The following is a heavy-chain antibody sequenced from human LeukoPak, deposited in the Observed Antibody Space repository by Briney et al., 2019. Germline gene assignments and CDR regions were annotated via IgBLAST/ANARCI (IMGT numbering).Heavy chain of an antibody. Sequence: PGGSLRLSCAASGFTFSSYGMHWVRQAPGKGLEGVAFIRYDGSNKYYADSVKGRFTISRDNSKNTLYLQMNSLRAEDTAVYYCAKDRHSNYNYFDYWGQGTLVTVSS. V-gene: IGHV3-30*02. CDR3: AKDRHSNYNYFDY. D-gene: IGHD4-11*01. J-gene: IGHJ4*02. CDR2: IRYDGSNK. CDR1: GFTFSSYG.